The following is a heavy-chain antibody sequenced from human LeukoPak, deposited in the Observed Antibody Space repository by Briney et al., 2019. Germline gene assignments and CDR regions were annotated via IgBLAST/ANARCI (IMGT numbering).Heavy chain of an antibody. J-gene: IGHJ1*01. Sequence: GGSLRLSCAASGFTFRDYWMTWVRKAPGKGLEWVASIKYNGNEKQYVDSVKGRFTISRDNAKNSLFLQMNSLRAEDTAVYYCARVQDGSSWYEYFQHWGQGTLVTVSS. CDR1: GFTFRDYW. CDR2: IKYNGNEK. CDR3: ARVQDGSSWYEYFQH. D-gene: IGHD6-13*01. V-gene: IGHV3-7*01.